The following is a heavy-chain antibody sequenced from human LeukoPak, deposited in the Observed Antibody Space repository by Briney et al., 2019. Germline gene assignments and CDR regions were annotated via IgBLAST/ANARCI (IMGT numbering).Heavy chain of an antibody. J-gene: IGHJ4*02. Sequence: SETLSLTCTVSGGSISSGSYYWSWIRQPAGKGLEWIGRIYTSGSTNYNPSLKSRVTISVDTSKNQLSLKLSSVTAADTAVYYCARSIFGVVMGDYWGQGTLVTVSS. CDR3: ARSIFGVVMGDY. CDR1: GGSISSGSYY. CDR2: IYTSGST. D-gene: IGHD3-3*01. V-gene: IGHV4-61*02.